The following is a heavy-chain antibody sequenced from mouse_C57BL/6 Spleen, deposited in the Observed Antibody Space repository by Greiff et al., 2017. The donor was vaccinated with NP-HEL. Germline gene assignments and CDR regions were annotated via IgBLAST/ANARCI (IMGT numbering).Heavy chain of an antibody. D-gene: IGHD2-1*01. Sequence: VKLQESGAELVMPGASVKLSCKASGYTFTSYWMHWVKQRPGQGLEWIGEFDPSDSYTNYNQKFKGKSTLTVDKSSSTAYMQLSSLTSEDSAVYYCARNYGNPAWFAYWGQGTLVTVSA. CDR3: ARNYGNPAWFAY. CDR2: FDPSDSYT. J-gene: IGHJ3*01. V-gene: IGHV1-69*01. CDR1: GYTFTSYW.